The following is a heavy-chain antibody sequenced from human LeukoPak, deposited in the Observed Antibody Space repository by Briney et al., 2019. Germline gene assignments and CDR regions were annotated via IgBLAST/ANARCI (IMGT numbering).Heavy chain of an antibody. J-gene: IGHJ4*02. Sequence: ASVKVSCKASGYTFTGYYMHWVRQAPGQGLEWMGWINPNSGGTNYAQKFQGRVTMTRDTSISTAYMELSRLRSDDTAVYYCARRYGDYGIDFDYWGQGTLVTASS. V-gene: IGHV1-2*02. CDR1: GYTFTGYY. D-gene: IGHD4-17*01. CDR2: INPNSGGT. CDR3: ARRYGDYGIDFDY.